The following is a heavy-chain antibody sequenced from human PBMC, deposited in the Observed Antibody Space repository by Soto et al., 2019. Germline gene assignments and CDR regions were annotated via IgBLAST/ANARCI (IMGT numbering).Heavy chain of an antibody. Sequence: QVQLQESGPGLVKPSETLSLTCTVSGGSINYYYWSSIRQPPGKGLEWIGYIYYSGSTNYNPSLKSRVTTSLDTSKTQFSLKLRSVTAADTAVYYCAREDSSGWYYWGQGALVTVSS. CDR2: IYYSGST. D-gene: IGHD6-19*01. J-gene: IGHJ4*02. V-gene: IGHV4-59*01. CDR1: GGSINYYY. CDR3: AREDSSGWYY.